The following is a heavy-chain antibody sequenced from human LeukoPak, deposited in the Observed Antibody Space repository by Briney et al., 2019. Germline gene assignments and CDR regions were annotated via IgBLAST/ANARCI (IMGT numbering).Heavy chain of an antibody. J-gene: IGHJ4*02. Sequence: SETLSLTWAVSGGSISSDGYSWSWIRQSPGKGLEWIGYIYHSGSTYYNPSLKGRVTISVDRSKSQFSLKLSSVTAADTAVYYCARSHYDSSGSPIFGLGVDYWGQGTLVTVSS. V-gene: IGHV4-30-2*06. D-gene: IGHD3-22*01. CDR2: IYHSGST. CDR3: ARSHYDSSGSPIFGLGVDY. CDR1: GGSISSDGYS.